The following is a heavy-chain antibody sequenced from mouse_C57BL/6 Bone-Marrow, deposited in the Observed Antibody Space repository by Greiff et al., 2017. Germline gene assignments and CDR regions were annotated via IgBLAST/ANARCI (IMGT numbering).Heavy chain of an antibody. CDR2: IHPNSGST. Sequence: QVQLKQPGAELVKPGASVKLSCKASGYTFTSYWMHWVKQRPGQGLAWIGMIHPNSGSTNYNEKFKSKATLTVDKSSSTAYMQLSSLTSEDSAVXYCATYYYGYYAMDYWGQGTSVTVSS. CDR3: ATYYYGYYAMDY. D-gene: IGHD1-1*01. CDR1: GYTFTSYW. J-gene: IGHJ4*01. V-gene: IGHV1-64*01.